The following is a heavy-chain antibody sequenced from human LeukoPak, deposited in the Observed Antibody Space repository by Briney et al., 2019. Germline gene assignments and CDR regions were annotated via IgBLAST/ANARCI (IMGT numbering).Heavy chain of an antibody. V-gene: IGHV3-23*01. J-gene: IGHJ4*02. D-gene: IGHD3-9*01. Sequence: GGSLRLSCAASGFAFSNYAMYWVRQAPGKGLEWVSAVSGRDDSTYYADSVKGRFTISRDTSKNTLYLQMNSLRAEDTAVYYCAKWGDYDILTGYYDPDYWGQGTLVTVSS. CDR2: VSGRDDST. CDR3: AKWGDYDILTGYYDPDY. CDR1: GFAFSNYA.